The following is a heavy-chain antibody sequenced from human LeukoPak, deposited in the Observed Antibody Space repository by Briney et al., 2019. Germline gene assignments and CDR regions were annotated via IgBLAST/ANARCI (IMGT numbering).Heavy chain of an antibody. J-gene: IGHJ4*02. CDR2: IKQDGSEK. D-gene: IGHD6-19*01. V-gene: IGHV3-7*01. CDR1: GFTFSSYW. Sequence: PGGSLRLSCAASGFTFSSYWMSWVRQAPGKGLEWVANIKQDGSEKYYVDSVKGRFTISRDNAKNSLYLQMNSLRAEDTAVYYCAREDVIAVAGPSIDYWGQGTLVTVSS. CDR3: AREDVIAVAGPSIDY.